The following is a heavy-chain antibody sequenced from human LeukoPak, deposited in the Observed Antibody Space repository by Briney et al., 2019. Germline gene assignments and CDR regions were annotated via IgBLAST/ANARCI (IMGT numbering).Heavy chain of an antibody. V-gene: IGHV3-74*01. CDR1: GFTFSSYW. J-gene: IGHJ5*02. CDR3: ARDVEMVGGVTFDP. Sequence: GGSLRLSCAASGFTFSSYWMHWVRQAPGKGLVWVSRIKGDGTSTSYADSVKGRFTISRDNAKNTLYLQMNSLRAEDTAVYYCARDVEMVGGVTFDPWGQGTLVTVSS. CDR2: IKGDGTST. D-gene: IGHD3-10*01.